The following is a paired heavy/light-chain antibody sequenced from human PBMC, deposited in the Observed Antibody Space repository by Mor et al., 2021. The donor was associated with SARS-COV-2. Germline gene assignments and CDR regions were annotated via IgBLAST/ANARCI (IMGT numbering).Light chain of an antibody. J-gene: IGLJ3*02. Sequence: QSALTQPRSVSGSPGQSVTISCTGTSSDVGGYNYVSWYQQHPGKAPKLMIYDVSKRPSGVPDRFSGSKSGNTASLTISGLQAEDEADYYCCSYAGSYIPWVFGGGTKLTVL. CDR3: CSYAGSYIPWV. CDR2: DVS. CDR1: SSDVGGYNY. V-gene: IGLV2-11*01.
Heavy chain of an antibody. V-gene: IGHV3-13*05. CDR2: VGTAGDP. D-gene: IGHD1-26*01. CDR1: GFTFSNYD. Sequence: EVQLVESGGGLIQPGGSLRLSCAASGFTFSNYDMHWVRQTTGKGLEWVSAVGTAGDPYYLVSVKGRFTISRENGKNSLYLQMNSLRAGDTAVYYCARAAARSTFMDVWGKGTTVTVSS. CDR3: ARAAARSTFMDV. J-gene: IGHJ6*03.